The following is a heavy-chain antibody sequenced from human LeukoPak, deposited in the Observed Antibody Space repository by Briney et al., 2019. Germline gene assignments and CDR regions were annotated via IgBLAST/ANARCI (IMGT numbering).Heavy chain of an antibody. CDR2: IYYSGST. CDR1: GGSISSGGYY. CDR3: ARGNIVVVPAQYNWFDH. D-gene: IGHD2-2*01. V-gene: IGHV4-31*01. Sequence: SQTLSLTCTVSGGSISSGGYYWSWLRQHPGTRLEWIGYIYYSGSTYYNPSPKTPVTISVDTSKNQFSLKLSSLTAADTAVYYCARGNIVVVPAQYNWFDHWGQGTLVTVSS. J-gene: IGHJ5*02.